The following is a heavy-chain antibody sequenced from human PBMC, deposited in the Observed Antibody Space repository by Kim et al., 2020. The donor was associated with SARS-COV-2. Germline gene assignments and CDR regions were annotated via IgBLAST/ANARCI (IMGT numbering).Heavy chain of an antibody. Sequence: TYYPGSVKGRFTISRENAKNSLYLQMNSLRAGDTAVYYCARGGGATPLDYWGQGTLVTVSS. CDR2: T. CDR3: ARGGGATPLDY. V-gene: IGHV3-13*01. J-gene: IGHJ4*02. D-gene: IGHD1-26*01.